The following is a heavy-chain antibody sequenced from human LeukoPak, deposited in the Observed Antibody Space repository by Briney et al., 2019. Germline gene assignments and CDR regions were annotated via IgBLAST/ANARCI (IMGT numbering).Heavy chain of an antibody. J-gene: IGHJ4*02. V-gene: IGHV3-21*01. D-gene: IGHD3-3*01. CDR2: ISSSSSYI. CDR1: GFTFSSYS. CDR3: ARGLTYYDFWSGYCLDY. Sequence: GGSLRLSCAASGFTFSSYSMNWVRQAPGKGLEWVSSISSSSSYIYYADSVKGRFTISRDNAKNSLYLQMNSLRAADTAVYYCARGLTYYDFWSGYCLDYWGQGTLVTVSS.